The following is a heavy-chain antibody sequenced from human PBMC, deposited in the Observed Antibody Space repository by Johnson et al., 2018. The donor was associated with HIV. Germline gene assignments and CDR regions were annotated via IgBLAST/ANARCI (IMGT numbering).Heavy chain of an antibody. J-gene: IGHJ3*02. CDR2: ISYDGSNK. Sequence: QMLLVESGGGVVQPGRSLRLSCAASGFTFSSYAMHWVRQAPGKGLEWVAVISYDGSNKYYADSVKGRFTISRDNSKNKLYLQMNSLRAEDTAVYYCASFAAAGDAFDIWGQGTMVTVSS. CDR1: GFTFSSYA. CDR3: ASFAAAGDAFDI. V-gene: IGHV3-30*04. D-gene: IGHD6-13*01.